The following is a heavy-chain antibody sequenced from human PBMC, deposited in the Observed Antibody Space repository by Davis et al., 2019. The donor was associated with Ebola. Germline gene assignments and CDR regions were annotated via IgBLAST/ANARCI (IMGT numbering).Heavy chain of an antibody. J-gene: IGHJ6*02. CDR2: HKRKAYDGKK. Sequence: GESLKISCSAYGITFGDHAMSWVPPASGRGLGWVGLHKRKAYDGKKQYAASVKRTFTISRDDSKSIVFLQMNSLKTDDTAVYYCTRDVKQAPPSYYYGMDVWGQGTTVTVSS. V-gene: IGHV3-49*04. CDR3: TRDVKQAPPSYYYGMDV. D-gene: IGHD6-13*01. CDR1: GITFGDHA.